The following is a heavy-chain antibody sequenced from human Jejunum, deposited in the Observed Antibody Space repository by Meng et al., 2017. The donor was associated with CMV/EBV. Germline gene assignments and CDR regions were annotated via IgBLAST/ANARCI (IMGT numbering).Heavy chain of an antibody. J-gene: IGHJ4*02. CDR3: VRGGSSGTLKYFDY. CDR2: ISASTTVM. D-gene: IGHD3-3*01. CDR1: GFTVSSNY. V-gene: IGHV3-48*04. Sequence: GFTVSSNYINWVRQIPGKGLEWISYISASTTVMYYADSVKGRFTISRDNVKNSLYLLMESLRADDTAIYYCVRGGSSGTLKYFDYWGQGALVTV.